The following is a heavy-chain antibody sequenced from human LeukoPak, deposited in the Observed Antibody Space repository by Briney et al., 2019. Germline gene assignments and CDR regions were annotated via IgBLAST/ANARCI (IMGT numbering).Heavy chain of an antibody. Sequence: SETLSLTCSVSGDSISIGDYRWSWIRQSPGKGLEWIGYINYIGTAYYNPSLRSRVALSADTSKNQFSLKLNSVTVADSAVYFCARARGDSPRIYYYMDVWGKGTTVTVSS. CDR1: GDSISIGDYR. CDR2: INYIGTA. D-gene: IGHD3-16*01. J-gene: IGHJ6*03. CDR3: ARARGDSPRIYYYMDV. V-gene: IGHV4-30-4*01.